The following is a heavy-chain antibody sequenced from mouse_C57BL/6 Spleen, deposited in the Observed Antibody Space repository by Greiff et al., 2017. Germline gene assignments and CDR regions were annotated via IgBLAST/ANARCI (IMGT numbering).Heavy chain of an antibody. CDR1: GYSITSGYY. J-gene: IGHJ2*01. CDR2: ISYDGSN. Sequence: EVKVEESGPGLVKPSQSLSLTCSVTGYSITSGYYWNWIRQFPGNKLEWMGYISYDGSNNYNPSLKNRISITRDTSKNQFFLKLNSVTTEDTATYYCARDDYYGSSYLDYWGQGTTLTVSS. V-gene: IGHV3-6*01. CDR3: ARDDYYGSSYLDY. D-gene: IGHD1-1*01.